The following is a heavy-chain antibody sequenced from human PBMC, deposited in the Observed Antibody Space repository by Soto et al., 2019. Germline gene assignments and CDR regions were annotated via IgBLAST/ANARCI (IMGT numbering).Heavy chain of an antibody. D-gene: IGHD2-2*01. V-gene: IGHV5-10-1*01. CDR1: GYSFTSYW. Sequence: GESLKISCKGSGYSFTSYWISWVRQMPGKGLEWMGRIDPSDSYTNYSPSFQGHVTISADKSISTAYLQWSSLKASDTAMYYCARHGAVVTAALYGMDVWGQGTTVTVSS. CDR2: IDPSDSYT. J-gene: IGHJ6*02. CDR3: ARHGAVVTAALYGMDV.